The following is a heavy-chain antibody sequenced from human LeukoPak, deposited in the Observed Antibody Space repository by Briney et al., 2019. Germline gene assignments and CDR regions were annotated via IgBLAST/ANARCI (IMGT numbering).Heavy chain of an antibody. J-gene: IGHJ4*02. Sequence: GGSLRLSCAASGFTFSSYAMSWVRQAPGKGLEWVSAISGSGGSTYYADSVKGRFTISRDNSKNTLYLQMNSLRVEDTAVYYCAKEKKYYYDGSGYPGYDYWGQGTLVTVSS. CDR1: GFTFSSYA. CDR2: ISGSGGST. CDR3: AKEKKYYYDGSGYPGYDY. V-gene: IGHV3-23*01. D-gene: IGHD3-22*01.